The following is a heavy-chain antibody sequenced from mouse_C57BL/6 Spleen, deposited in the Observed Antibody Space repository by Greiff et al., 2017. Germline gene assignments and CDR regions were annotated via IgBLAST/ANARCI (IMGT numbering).Heavy chain of an antibody. J-gene: IGHJ4*01. Sequence: EVQLVESVAELVRPGASVKLSCTASGFNIKNTYMHWVKQRPEQGLEWIGRIDPANGNTKYAPKFQGKATITADTSSNTAYLQLSSLTSEDTAIYYCASDYGSSYYYAMDYWGQGTSVTVSS. D-gene: IGHD1-1*01. CDR1: GFNIKNTY. V-gene: IGHV14-3*01. CDR2: IDPANGNT. CDR3: ASDYGSSYYYAMDY.